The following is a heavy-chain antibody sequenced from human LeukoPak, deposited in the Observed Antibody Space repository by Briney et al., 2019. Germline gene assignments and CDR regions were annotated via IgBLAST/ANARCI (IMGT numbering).Heavy chain of an antibody. J-gene: IGHJ4*02. CDR3: AGAAAARGVDY. Sequence: NPSETLSLTCTVSGGSISSGGYSWSWIRQHPGKGLEWIGYIYYSGSTYYNPSLKSRVTISVDTSKNQFSLKLSSVTAADTAVYYCAGAAAARGVDYWGQGTLVTVSS. CDR1: GGSISSGGYS. CDR2: IYYSGST. V-gene: IGHV4-31*03. D-gene: IGHD2-2*01.